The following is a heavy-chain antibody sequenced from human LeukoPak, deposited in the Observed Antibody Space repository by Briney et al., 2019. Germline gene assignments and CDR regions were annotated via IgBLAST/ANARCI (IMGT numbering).Heavy chain of an antibody. D-gene: IGHD4-23*01. CDR3: VKGGGNVRRYFEY. CDR2: ISGSGADT. V-gene: IGHV3-23*01. Sequence: GGSLRLSCAASGFTFNSYAMGWVRQAPGKGLEWVSGISGSGADTYSADSVKGRFTISRDSSKNTLYLQMNSLRAEDTAVYYCVKGGGNVRRYFEYWGQGTLVTVSS. CDR1: GFTFNSYA. J-gene: IGHJ4*02.